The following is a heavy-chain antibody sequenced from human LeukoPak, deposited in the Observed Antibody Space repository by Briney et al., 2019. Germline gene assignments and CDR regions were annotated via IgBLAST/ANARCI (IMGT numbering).Heavy chain of an antibody. Sequence: ASVKVSCKASGYTFTSYDINWVRQATGQGLEWMGWMNPNSGNAGYAQKFQGRVTITRNTSISTAYMELSSLRSEDTAVYYCARDKVAGTLFDYWGQGTLVTVSS. V-gene: IGHV1-8*03. CDR2: MNPNSGNA. CDR1: GYTFTSYD. D-gene: IGHD6-19*01. CDR3: ARDKVAGTLFDY. J-gene: IGHJ4*02.